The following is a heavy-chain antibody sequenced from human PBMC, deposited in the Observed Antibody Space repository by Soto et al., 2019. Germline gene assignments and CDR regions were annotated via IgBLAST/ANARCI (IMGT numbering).Heavy chain of an antibody. CDR2: ISDDSSYI. V-gene: IGHV3-21*06. J-gene: IGHJ1*01. CDR3: ATPYYFNH. CDR1: GFMFSAYT. D-gene: IGHD3-16*01. Sequence: GGSLRLSCAASGFMFSAYTMNWVRQAPGEGLEWLSSISDDSSYIDYADSLRGRFTVSRDNARNSLYLQIDSLGVEDTAVYYCATPYYFNHWGPGTQVTVSS.